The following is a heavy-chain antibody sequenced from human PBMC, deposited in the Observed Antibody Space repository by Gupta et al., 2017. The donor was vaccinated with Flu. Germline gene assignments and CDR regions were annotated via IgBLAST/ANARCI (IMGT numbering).Heavy chain of an antibody. CDR3: VDEPTSTGMLAY. J-gene: IGHJ4*02. D-gene: IGHD3-10*01. Sequence: QVQLVQSGAEVEKPGASVKISCKASEYTVTNLYTHWVRQVPGQGLEWMGVISPRGDGTTYAQSFQGRLTLTRDTSTNTVYMDLSRLRFEDTAVYYCVDEPTSTGMLAYWGQGTLVTVSS. CDR2: ISPRGDGT. V-gene: IGHV1-46*01. CDR1: EYTVTNLY.